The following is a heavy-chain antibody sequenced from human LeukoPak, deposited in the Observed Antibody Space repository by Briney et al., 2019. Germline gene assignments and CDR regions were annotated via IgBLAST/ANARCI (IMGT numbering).Heavy chain of an antibody. CDR3: ARSYRYSGWKYFDY. CDR2: ISDDGINE. V-gene: IGHV3-30-3*01. J-gene: IGHJ4*02. CDR1: GFTFKKYS. Sequence: GRPLRLSCAASGFTFKKYSVQGVRPAPGKGLEGVAVISDDGINEYYVDSVKGRFTISRDNSKNPLYLQMNSLRTEDTAMYYCARSYRYSGWKYFDYWGQRTLVTVSS. D-gene: IGHD5-12*01.